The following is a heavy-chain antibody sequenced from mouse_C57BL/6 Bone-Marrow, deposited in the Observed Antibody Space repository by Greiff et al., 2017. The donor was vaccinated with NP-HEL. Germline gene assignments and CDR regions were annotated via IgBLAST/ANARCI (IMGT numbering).Heavy chain of an antibody. D-gene: IGHD1-1*02. V-gene: IGHV5-6*01. CDR1: GFTFSSYG. Sequence: EVKLMESGGDLVKPGGSLKLSCAASGFTFSSYGMSWVRQTPDKRLEWVASISSGGSYTYYPDSVKGRFTISRDNAKNTLYLQKSSLKSEDTAMYYCASHYGSFLAWFAYWGQGTLVTVSA. CDR2: ISSGGSYT. J-gene: IGHJ3*01. CDR3: ASHYGSFLAWFAY.